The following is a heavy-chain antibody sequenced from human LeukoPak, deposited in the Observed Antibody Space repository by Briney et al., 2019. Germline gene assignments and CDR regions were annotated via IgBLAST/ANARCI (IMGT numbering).Heavy chain of an antibody. CDR3: ARESLEEYCGGDCPPTEYFQH. J-gene: IGHJ1*01. V-gene: IGHV4-61*02. D-gene: IGHD2-21*02. Sequence: SETLSLTCTVSGGSISSGSYYWSWIRQPAGKGLEWIGRIYTSGSTNYNPSLKSRVTISVDTSKNQFSLKLSSVTAADTAVYYCARESLEEYCGGDCPPTEYFQHWGQGTLVTVSS. CDR2: IYTSGST. CDR1: GGSISSGSYY.